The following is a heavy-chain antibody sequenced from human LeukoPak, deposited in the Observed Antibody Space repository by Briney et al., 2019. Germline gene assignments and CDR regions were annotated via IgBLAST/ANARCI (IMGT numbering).Heavy chain of an antibody. CDR2: INHSGST. J-gene: IGHJ5*02. V-gene: IGHV4-34*01. Sequence: SETLSLTCAVYGGSFSGYYWSWIRQPPGKGLEWIGEINHSGSTNYNPSLESRVTISVDTSKNQFSLKLSSVTAADTAVYYCARPKTYDYVWGSYRSNWFDPWGQGTLVTVSS. CDR3: ARPKTYDYVWGSYRSNWFDP. CDR1: GGSFSGYY. D-gene: IGHD3-16*02.